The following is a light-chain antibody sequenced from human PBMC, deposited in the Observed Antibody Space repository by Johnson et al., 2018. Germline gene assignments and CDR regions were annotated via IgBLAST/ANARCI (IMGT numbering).Light chain of an antibody. V-gene: IGLV1-51*02. J-gene: IGLJ1*01. Sequence: QSVLTQPPSVSAAPGQKVTISCSGSSSNIGNNYVSWYQQLPGTAPKLLIYENNKRPSGIPDRFSGSKSGTSATLGITGLQTGDEVDYYCETWDSSLSAGHVYGTGTKVTGL. CDR1: SSNIGNNY. CDR3: ETWDSSLSAGHV. CDR2: ENN.